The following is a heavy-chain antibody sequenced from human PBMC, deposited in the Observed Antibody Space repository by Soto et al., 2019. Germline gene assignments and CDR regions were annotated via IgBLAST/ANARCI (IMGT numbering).Heavy chain of an antibody. V-gene: IGHV3-23*01. CDR3: AKVRYGRFGY. Sequence: PGGSLRLSCAASGFTVSSNYMSWVRQAPGKGLEWVSAISGSGGSTYYADSVKGRFTISRDNSKNTLYLQMNSLRAEDTAVYYCAKVRYGRFGYWGQGTLVTVSS. CDR1: GFTVSSNY. CDR2: ISGSGGST. D-gene: IGHD3-10*01. J-gene: IGHJ4*02.